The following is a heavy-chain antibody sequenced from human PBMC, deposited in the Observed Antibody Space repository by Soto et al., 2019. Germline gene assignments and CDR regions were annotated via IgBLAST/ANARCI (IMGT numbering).Heavy chain of an antibody. V-gene: IGHV1-8*01. CDR2: MNTNRGNT. J-gene: IGHJ4*02. CDR1: VYTFTSYA. Sequence: QVQLVQSGAEVKKPGASVKVSCKASVYTFTSYAMNWVRQATGQGLEWMGWMNTNRGNTGYAQTFKGRVTLTRNTSISTAYMELSSLISEDTAVYYCARSTNYYGDRHWGQGTLFTVSS. CDR3: ARSTNYYGDRH. D-gene: IGHD4-17*01.